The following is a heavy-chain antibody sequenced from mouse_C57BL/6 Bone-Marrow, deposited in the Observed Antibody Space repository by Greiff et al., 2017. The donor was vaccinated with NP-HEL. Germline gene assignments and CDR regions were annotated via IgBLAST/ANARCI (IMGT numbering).Heavy chain of an antibody. D-gene: IGHD1-1*01. CDR1: GFTFSDFY. Sequence: EVKVVESGGGLVQSGRSLRLSCATSGFTFSDFYMEWVRQAPGKGLEWIAASRNKANDYTTEYSASVKGRFIVSRDTSQSILYLQMNALRAEDTAIYYCARDGLTTVVAGGAMDYWGQGTSVTVSS. CDR3: ARDGLTTVVAGGAMDY. V-gene: IGHV7-1*01. CDR2: SRNKANDYTT. J-gene: IGHJ4*01.